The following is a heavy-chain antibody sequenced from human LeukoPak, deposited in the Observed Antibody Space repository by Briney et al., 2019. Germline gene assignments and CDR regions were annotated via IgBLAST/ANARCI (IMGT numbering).Heavy chain of an antibody. CDR2: IYTSGST. Sequence: SQTLSLTCTVSGGSISSGSYYWSWIRQPAGKGLEWIGRIYTSGSTNYNPSLKSRVTISVDTSKNQFSLKLSSVTAADTAVYYCARDHLIAAAGNPEMNWFDPWGQGTLVTVSS. D-gene: IGHD6-13*01. V-gene: IGHV4-61*02. CDR3: ARDHLIAAAGNPEMNWFDP. CDR1: GGSISSGSYY. J-gene: IGHJ5*02.